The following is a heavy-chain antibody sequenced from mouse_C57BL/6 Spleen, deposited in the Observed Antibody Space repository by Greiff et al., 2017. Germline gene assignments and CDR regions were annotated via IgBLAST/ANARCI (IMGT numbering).Heavy chain of an antibody. CDR1: GYTFTSYW. J-gene: IGHJ2*01. CDR3: ARGTAYYYGSSCFDD. D-gene: IGHD1-1*01. Sequence: QVQLQQPGAELVMPGASVKLSCKASGYTFTSYWMHWVKQRPGQGLEWIGEIDPSDSYTNYNQKFKGKSTLTVDKSSSTAYMQLSSLTSEDSAVYYCARGTAYYYGSSCFDDWGQGTTLTVSS. CDR2: IDPSDSYT. V-gene: IGHV1-69*01.